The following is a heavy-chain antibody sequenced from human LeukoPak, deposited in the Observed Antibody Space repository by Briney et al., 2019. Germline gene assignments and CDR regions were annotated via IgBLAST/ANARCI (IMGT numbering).Heavy chain of an antibody. Sequence: PSETLSLTCSVSGDSINRSNYYWGWIRQPPGKGLEWIGSIYHSGSTHYNPSLKSRVTISVDTSKNQFSLKLSSVTAADTAVYYCAREPRIQLWLREYYSDYWGQGTLVTVSS. J-gene: IGHJ4*02. CDR3: AREPRIQLWLREYYSDY. V-gene: IGHV4-39*07. D-gene: IGHD5-18*01. CDR1: GDSINRSNYY. CDR2: IYHSGST.